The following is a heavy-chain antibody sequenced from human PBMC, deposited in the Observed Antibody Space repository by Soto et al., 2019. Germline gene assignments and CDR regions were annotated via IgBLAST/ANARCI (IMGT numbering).Heavy chain of an antibody. D-gene: IGHD3-22*01. CDR3: ARFYYDSSGYLPSPYYYYYGMDV. J-gene: IGHJ6*02. CDR2: IDSDGSPT. V-gene: IGHV3-74*01. CDR1: GFTFSSYW. Sequence: GGSLRLSCTASGFTFSSYWMHWVRQAPGKGLVWVSRIDSDGSPTNYADFVKGRFTISRDNAKNTLYLQMNSLRVEDTAVYYCARFYYDSSGYLPSPYYYYYGMDVWGQGTTVTVSS.